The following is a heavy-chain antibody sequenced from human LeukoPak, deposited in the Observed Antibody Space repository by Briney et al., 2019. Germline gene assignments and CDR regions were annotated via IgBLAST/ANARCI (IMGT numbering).Heavy chain of an antibody. D-gene: IGHD3-10*01. CDR3: ARGRVFYYYGWGSYYTFTTYFDY. Sequence: KTSETLSLTCAVYGGSFSGYYWSWIRQPPGKGLEWIGEINHSGSTNYNPSLKSRVTISVDTSKNQFSLKLSSVTAADTAVYYCARGRVFYYYGWGSYYTFTTYFDYGGKETLVPVSS. CDR1: GGSFSGYY. CDR2: INHSGST. V-gene: IGHV4-34*01. J-gene: IGHJ4*02.